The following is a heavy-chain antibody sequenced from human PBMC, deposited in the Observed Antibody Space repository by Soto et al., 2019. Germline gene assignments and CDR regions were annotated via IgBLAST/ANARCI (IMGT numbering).Heavy chain of an antibody. V-gene: IGHV4-39*01. D-gene: IGHD3-10*01. CDR3: ASQSITVVRGVIVVWFDP. J-gene: IGHJ5*02. Sequence: SETLSLTCTVSGGSISSSSYYWGWIRQPPGKGLEWIGSIYYSGSTYYNPSLKSRVTISVDTSKNQFSLKLSSVTAADTAVYYCASQSITVVRGVIVVWFDPWGQGTLVTVSS. CDR2: IYYSGST. CDR1: GGSISSSSYY.